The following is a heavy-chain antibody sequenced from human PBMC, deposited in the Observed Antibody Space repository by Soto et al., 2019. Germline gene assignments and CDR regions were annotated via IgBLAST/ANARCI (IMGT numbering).Heavy chain of an antibody. CDR3: ARHEAGWYFDS. V-gene: IGHV4-39*01. Sequence: SETLSLTCTVSRGSISSGTNYWAWIRQPPGKGLEWIANIYYSGSTFYNPSLKSRVTISLDTSKSQFSLKLRSVTAADTAVYYCARHEAGWYFDSWGQGTLVTVSS. D-gene: IGHD6-25*01. CDR1: RGSISSGTNY. J-gene: IGHJ4*02. CDR2: IYYSGST.